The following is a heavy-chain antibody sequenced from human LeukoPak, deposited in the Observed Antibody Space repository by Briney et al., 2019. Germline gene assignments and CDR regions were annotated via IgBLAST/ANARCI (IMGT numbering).Heavy chain of an antibody. D-gene: IGHD4-17*01. CDR3: ARRHYEGSFDY. CDR2: INWNGGST. Sequence: GGSLRLSCAASGFTFDDYGMTWVRQAPGKGLEWVSGINWNGGSTGYADSVKGRFTISRDNAKNSLYLQMNSLRAEDTALYYCARRHYEGSFDYWGQGTLVTVSS. CDR1: GFTFDDYG. V-gene: IGHV3-20*04. J-gene: IGHJ4*02.